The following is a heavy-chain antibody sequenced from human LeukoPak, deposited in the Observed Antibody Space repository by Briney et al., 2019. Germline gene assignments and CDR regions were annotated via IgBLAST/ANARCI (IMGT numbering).Heavy chain of an antibody. CDR2: IIPIFGTA. CDR1: GGTFTSYA. Sequence: GASVKVSCKASGGTFTSYAISWVRQAPGQELEWMGGIIPIFGTANYAQKFQGRVTITADESTSTAYMELSSLRSEDTAVYYCARDLVRGEAYWFDPWGQGTLVTVSS. J-gene: IGHJ5*02. D-gene: IGHD3-10*01. CDR3: ARDLVRGEAYWFDP. V-gene: IGHV1-69*13.